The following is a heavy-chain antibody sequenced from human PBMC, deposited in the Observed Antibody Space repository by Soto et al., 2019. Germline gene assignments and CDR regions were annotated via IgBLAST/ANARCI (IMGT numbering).Heavy chain of an antibody. V-gene: IGHV1-8*01. Sequence: QVQLVQSGAEVKKPGASVKVSCKASGYTFTSYDINWVRQATGQGLEWMGWMNPNSGNTGYAQKFQGRVTMTRNTSISTAYMELSSLRSEDTAVYYCARGAAAPPTGYGDYPPGDYYYYMDVWGKGTTVTVSS. J-gene: IGHJ6*03. D-gene: IGHD4-17*01. CDR3: ARGAAAPPTGYGDYPPGDYYYYMDV. CDR2: MNPNSGNT. CDR1: GYTFTSYD.